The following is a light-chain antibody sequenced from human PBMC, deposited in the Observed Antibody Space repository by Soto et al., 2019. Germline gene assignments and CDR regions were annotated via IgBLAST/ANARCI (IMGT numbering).Light chain of an antibody. CDR3: SSYTTSRTFL. J-gene: IGLJ2*01. CDR1: SSDVGSYNY. CDR2: DVT. Sequence: QSALTQPASVSGSPGQSITISCTGSSSDVGSYNYVSWYQQHPGKGPKLMIYDVTNRPSGVSDGFSGSKSGNTASLTISGLQAEDEADYYCSSYTTSRTFLFGGGTKLTVL. V-gene: IGLV2-14*03.